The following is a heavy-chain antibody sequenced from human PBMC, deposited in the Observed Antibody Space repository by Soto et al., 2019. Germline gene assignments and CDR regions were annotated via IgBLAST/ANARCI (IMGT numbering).Heavy chain of an antibody. CDR2: INHSGTT. CDR1: GGSFTDYF. J-gene: IGHJ6*02. D-gene: IGHD6-25*01. CDR3: ASSGNYYGMDV. V-gene: IGHV4-34*01. Sequence: SETLSLTCAVYGGSFTDYFWSWIRQPPGKGLEWIAEINHSGTTGYNPSLKSRVTMSVDPSKNQFSLNLRSVTAADTAVYYCASSGNYYGMDVWGQGTTVTVSS.